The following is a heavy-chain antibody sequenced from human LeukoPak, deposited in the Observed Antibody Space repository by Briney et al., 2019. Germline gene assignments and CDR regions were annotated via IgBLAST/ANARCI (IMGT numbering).Heavy chain of an antibody. J-gene: IGHJ5*02. D-gene: IGHD1-26*01. V-gene: IGHV3-30*03. CDR3: ARAGSGRSPDWFDP. Sequence: GGSLRLSCAASGFTFSSYGMHWVRQAPGKGLEWVAVISYDGSNKYYADSVKGRFTISRDNSKNTLYLQMNSLRTEDTAVYYCARAGSGRSPDWFDPWGQGTLVTVSS. CDR2: ISYDGSNK. CDR1: GFTFSSYG.